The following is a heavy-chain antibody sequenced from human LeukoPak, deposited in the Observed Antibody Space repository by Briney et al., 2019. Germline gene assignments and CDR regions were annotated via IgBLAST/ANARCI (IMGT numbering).Heavy chain of an antibody. D-gene: IGHD4-11*01. V-gene: IGHV4-31*03. J-gene: IGHJ4*02. CDR1: GDSINTGGYY. CDR3: ARDPTPGMYYFDY. CDR2: IYYSGTT. Sequence: SETLSLTCTVSGDSINTGGYYWNWIRQHPGKGLEWIGYIYYSGTTYYNPSLKSRPTISLDTSKNQFSLKLSSVTAADTAAYYCARDPTPGMYYFDYWGQGNLVTVSS.